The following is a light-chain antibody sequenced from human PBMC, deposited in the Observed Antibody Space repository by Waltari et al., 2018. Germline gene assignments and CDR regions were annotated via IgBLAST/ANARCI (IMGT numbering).Light chain of an antibody. CDR1: QGLSIW. V-gene: IGKV1-12*01. CDR3: QQANSFPWT. J-gene: IGKJ1*01. CDR2: TSS. Sequence: DVHMTQSPSSVSASVGDRVTISCRASQGLSIWLAWYQQKPGRAPKRLIHTSSILQSGVPSRFSGSGSVTDFTLTISSLQPEDVATYYCQQANSFPWTFGQGTRVDIK.